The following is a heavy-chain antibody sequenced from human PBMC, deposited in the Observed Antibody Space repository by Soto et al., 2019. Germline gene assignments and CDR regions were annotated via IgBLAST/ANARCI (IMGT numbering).Heavy chain of an antibody. Sequence: SVKVSCKASGGTFSSYTISWVRQAPGQGLEWMGRIIPILGIASYAQKFQGRVTITADKSTSTAYMELSSLRSEDTAVYYCAREAADCSGGSCYSLEAFDIWGQGTMVTVSS. CDR2: IIPILGIA. CDR1: GGTFSSYT. V-gene: IGHV1-69*04. CDR3: AREAADCSGGSCYSLEAFDI. J-gene: IGHJ3*02. D-gene: IGHD2-15*01.